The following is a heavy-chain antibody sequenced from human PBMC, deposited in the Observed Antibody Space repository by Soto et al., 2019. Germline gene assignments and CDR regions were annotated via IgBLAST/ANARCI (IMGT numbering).Heavy chain of an antibody. Sequence: QVQLQESGPGLVKPSQTLSLSCAVSGASINSGAYYWSWIRQYPGKGLEWIGYIDDSGSAFYNPSLKSRVTISRDTSKHHFSLKVTSVTAADTAVYYCASHPLGEAYFDCWGQGTLVAVSS. CDR3: ASHPLGEAYFDC. D-gene: IGHD3-10*01. CDR2: IDDSGSA. J-gene: IGHJ4*02. CDR1: GASINSGAYY. V-gene: IGHV4-31*11.